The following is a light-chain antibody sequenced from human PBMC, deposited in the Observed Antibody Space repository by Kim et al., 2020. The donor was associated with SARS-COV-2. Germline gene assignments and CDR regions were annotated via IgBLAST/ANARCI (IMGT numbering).Light chain of an antibody. V-gene: IGKV1-39*01. CDR2: AAS. CDR3: QQSYSTPPT. CDR1: QTISGY. J-gene: IGKJ1*01. Sequence: DIQMTQSPSSLSASVGDRVTITCRASQTISGYLNWYQQKPGKAPKLLIYAASSLLGGVPSRFSVSGSGTDFTLTISSLQPEDFATYHCQQSYSTPPTFGQGTKVDIK.